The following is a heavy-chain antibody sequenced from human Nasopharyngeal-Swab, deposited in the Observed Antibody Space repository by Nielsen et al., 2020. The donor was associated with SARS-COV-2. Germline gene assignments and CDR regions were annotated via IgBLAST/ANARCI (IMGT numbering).Heavy chain of an antibody. V-gene: IGHV3-30*18. CDR3: AKDITGYSSGWFYYYYYMDV. CDR1: GFTFSSYG. J-gene: IGHJ6*03. Sequence: GESLKISCAASGFTFSSYGMHWVRQAPGKGLEWVAVKSYDGSNKYYADSVKGRFTISRDNSKNTLYLQMNSLRAEDTAVYYCAKDITGYSSGWFYYYYYMDVWGKGTTVTVSS. CDR2: KSYDGSNK. D-gene: IGHD6-19*01.